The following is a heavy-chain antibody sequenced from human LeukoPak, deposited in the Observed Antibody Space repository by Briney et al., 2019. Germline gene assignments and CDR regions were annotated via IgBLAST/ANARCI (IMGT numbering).Heavy chain of an antibody. D-gene: IGHD3-22*01. CDR3: ARRFNYYDSSGYYEGFYFDY. J-gene: IGHJ4*02. V-gene: IGHV1-18*01. CDR1: GYTFTSYG. CDR2: TSAY. Sequence: GASVKVSCKASGYTFTSYGISWVRQAPGQGLEWMGWTSAYAQKFQGRVTMTTDTSTSTAYMELRSLRSDDTAVYYCARRFNYYDSSGYYEGFYFDYWGQGTLVTVSS.